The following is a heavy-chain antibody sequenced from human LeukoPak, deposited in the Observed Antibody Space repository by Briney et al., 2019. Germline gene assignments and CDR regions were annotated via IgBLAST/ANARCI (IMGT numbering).Heavy chain of an antibody. V-gene: IGHV3-53*01. CDR3: ARRAGGYSHPYDY. D-gene: IGHD4-23*01. J-gene: IGHJ4*02. CDR2: IYSGGNT. CDR1: GFTVSGNY. Sequence: GGSLRLSCAVSGFTVSGNYMSWVRQAPGKGLEWVSLIYSGGNTYYADSVKGRFTISRDNSKNTFALKMNSMKAEDTVVYYGARRAGGYSHPYDYWGQGILVTVSS.